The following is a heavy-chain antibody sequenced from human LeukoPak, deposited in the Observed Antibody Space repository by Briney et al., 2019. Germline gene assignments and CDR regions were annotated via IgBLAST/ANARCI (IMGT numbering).Heavy chain of an antibody. J-gene: IGHJ2*01. D-gene: IGHD3-16*01. V-gene: IGHV4-59*08. CDR3: ARLKMGAYFDL. CDR2: IYYSGST. Sequence: SETLSLTCTVSGGSISSYYWSWIRQPPGKGLEWIGYIYYSGSTNYSPSLKSRVTISLDTSENQFSLKLSSVTAADTAVYYCARLKMGAYFDLWGRGTLVTVSS. CDR1: GGSISSYY.